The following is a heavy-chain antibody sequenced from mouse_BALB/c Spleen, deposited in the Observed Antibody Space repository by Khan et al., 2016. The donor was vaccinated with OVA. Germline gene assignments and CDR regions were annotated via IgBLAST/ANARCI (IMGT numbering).Heavy chain of an antibody. V-gene: IGHV1S132*01. J-gene: IGHJ2*01. CDR3: TREEALYYFDY. CDR1: GYIFTSYW. D-gene: IGHD3-2*02. CDR2: IYPGTNNT. Sequence: VELVESGAELVRPGASVKLSCKTSGYIFTSYWIHWVKQRSGQGLEWIARIYPGTNNTYYNENLKDRATLTADKSSSTAYMQLSSLKSEDSAVYFGTREEALYYFDYWGQGTTLTVSS.